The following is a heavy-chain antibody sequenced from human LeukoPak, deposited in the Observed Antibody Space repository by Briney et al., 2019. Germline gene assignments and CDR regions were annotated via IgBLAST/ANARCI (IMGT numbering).Heavy chain of an antibody. CDR1: GGSFSGYY. V-gene: IGHV4-34*01. CDR3: ARRRVGMIAPSGAFDI. Sequence: PSETLSLTCAVYGGSFSGYYWSWIRQPPGKGLEWIGEINHSGSTNYNPSLKSRVTISVDTSKNQFSLKLSSVTAADTAVYYCARRRVGMIAPSGAFDIWGQGTMVTVSS. D-gene: IGHD3-22*01. CDR2: INHSGST. J-gene: IGHJ3*02.